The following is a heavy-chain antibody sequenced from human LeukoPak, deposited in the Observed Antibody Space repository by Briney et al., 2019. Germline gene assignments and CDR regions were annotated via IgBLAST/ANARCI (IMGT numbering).Heavy chain of an antibody. J-gene: IGHJ4*01. D-gene: IGHD2-2*01. CDR2: ISAYNGNT. CDR3: PRGESVVVPAAISADY. CDR1: GYTFTSYG. Sequence: ASVKVSCKASGYTFTSYGISWVRQAPGQGLEWMGWISAYNGNTNYAQKLQGRVTMTTDTSTSTAYMELRSLRSDDTAVYSCPRGESVVVPAAISADYWGQGTLVTVSS. V-gene: IGHV1-18*01.